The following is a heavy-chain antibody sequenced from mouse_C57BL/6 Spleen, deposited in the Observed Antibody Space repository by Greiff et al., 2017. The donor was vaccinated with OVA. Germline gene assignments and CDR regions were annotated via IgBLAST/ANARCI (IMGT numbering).Heavy chain of an antibody. Sequence: VQGVESGPELVKPGASVKISCKASGYAFSSSWMNWVKQRPGKGLEWIGRIYPGDGDTNYNGKFKGKATLTADKSSSTAYMQLSSLTSEDSAVYFCARYGNYDWYFDVWGTGTTVTVSS. CDR3: ARYGNYDWYFDV. V-gene: IGHV1-82*01. J-gene: IGHJ1*03. CDR1: GYAFSSSW. D-gene: IGHD2-1*01. CDR2: IYPGDGDT.